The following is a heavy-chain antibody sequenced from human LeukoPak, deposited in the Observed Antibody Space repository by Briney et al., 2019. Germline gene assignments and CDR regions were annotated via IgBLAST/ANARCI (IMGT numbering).Heavy chain of an antibody. Sequence: GGSLRLSCAASGFTFSDYYMSWIRQAPGKGLEWVSYISSGGSTIDYADSVKGRFTISRDNAKNSLYLQMNSLRAEDTAVYYCARDRASRYCMDVWGQGTTVTVSS. V-gene: IGHV3-11*01. CDR1: GFTFSDYY. J-gene: IGHJ6*02. D-gene: IGHD3-10*01. CDR3: ARDRASRYCMDV. CDR2: ISSGGSTI.